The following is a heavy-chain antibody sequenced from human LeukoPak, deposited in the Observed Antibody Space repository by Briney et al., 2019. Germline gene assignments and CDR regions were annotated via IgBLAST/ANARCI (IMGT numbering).Heavy chain of an antibody. D-gene: IGHD1-26*01. CDR1: GFTFSSYA. CDR3: ARVAREDY. J-gene: IGHJ4*02. Sequence: PGGSLRLSCAASGFTFSSYAMHWVRQAPGKGLEWVAIVSYDGSNKYYADSVKGRFTISRDKSKNTLYLQMNSLRAEDTAVYYCARVAREDYWGQGTLVTVSS. V-gene: IGHV3-30*04. CDR2: VSYDGSNK.